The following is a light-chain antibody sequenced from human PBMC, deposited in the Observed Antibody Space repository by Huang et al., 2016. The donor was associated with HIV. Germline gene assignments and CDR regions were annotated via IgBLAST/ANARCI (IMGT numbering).Light chain of an antibody. CDR1: QDISDY. V-gene: IGKV1-16*01. J-gene: IGKJ2*01. Sequence: DIQMTQSPSSLSASVGDRVTITCRASQDISDYLAWFQQKPGKAPKSLIFATSTLHSGVPSIFSGSGSGTAFTLTINNLQPEDFATYYCQQYSDYPRTFGQGTKLDIK. CDR2: ATS. CDR3: QQYSDYPRT.